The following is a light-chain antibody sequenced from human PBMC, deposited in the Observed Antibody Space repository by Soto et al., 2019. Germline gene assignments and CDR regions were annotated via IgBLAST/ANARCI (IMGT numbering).Light chain of an antibody. J-gene: IGKJ3*01. CDR2: AAS. V-gene: IGKV1-39*01. CDR1: QSISSY. CDR3: QQSYSTPYT. Sequence: DIQMTQSPSSLSASVGDRVTITCRASQSISSYLNWYQQKPGKAPKLLIYAASSLQSGVPSSFSGSGSVTDFTLTISSLQPEDFATYYCQQSYSTPYTFGPGTKVDIK.